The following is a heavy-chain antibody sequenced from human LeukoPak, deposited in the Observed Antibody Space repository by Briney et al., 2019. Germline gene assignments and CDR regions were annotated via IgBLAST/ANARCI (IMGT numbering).Heavy chain of an antibody. CDR2: IIPIFGTA. CDR1: GGTFSSYA. J-gene: IGHJ6*02. D-gene: IGHD6-6*01. V-gene: IGHV1-69*13. CDR3: AKSIAARDPKGMDV. Sequence: ASVKVSCKASGGTFSSYAISWVRQAPGQGLEWMGGIIPIFGTANYAQKFQGRVTITADESTSTAYMELSSLRSEDTAVHYCAKSIAARDPKGMDVWGQGTTVTVSS.